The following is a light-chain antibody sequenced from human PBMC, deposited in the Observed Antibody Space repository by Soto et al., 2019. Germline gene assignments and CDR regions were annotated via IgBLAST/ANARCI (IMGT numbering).Light chain of an antibody. Sequence: QSVLTQPASVSGSPGQSITISCTGTSSXVGSYNLVSWYQQHPGKAPKLMIYEVSKRPSGVSNRFSGSKSGNTASLTISGLQAEDEGDYYCCSYAGSSTYVFGTATKLTVL. J-gene: IGLJ1*01. CDR2: EVS. V-gene: IGLV2-23*02. CDR3: CSYAGSSTYV. CDR1: SSXVGSYNL.